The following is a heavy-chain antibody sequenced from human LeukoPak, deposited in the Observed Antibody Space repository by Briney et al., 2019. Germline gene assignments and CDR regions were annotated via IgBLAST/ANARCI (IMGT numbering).Heavy chain of an antibody. J-gene: IGHJ4*02. CDR1: GFTFSRYW. D-gene: IGHD3-22*01. V-gene: IGHV3-74*01. Sequence: GGSLRLSCAASGFTFSRYWMHWVRQAPEKGLVWVSRINFDGSSTNYADSVKGRFTISRDNARNTLYLQLNSLRAEDTAVYYCVRAPQTHSSGYYDYWGQGTLVTVSS. CDR3: VRAPQTHSSGYYDY. CDR2: INFDGSST.